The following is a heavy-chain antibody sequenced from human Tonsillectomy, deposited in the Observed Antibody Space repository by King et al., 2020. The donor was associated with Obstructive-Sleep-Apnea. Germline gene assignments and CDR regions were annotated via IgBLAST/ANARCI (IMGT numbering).Heavy chain of an antibody. Sequence: VQLQESGPGLVKPSETLSLTCNVFGFSISTGYYRDWIRQPPGKGLEWIGSIYHHGSTYYNPSLKSRVAISVHPSKNQFSLNLSSVTAADTAVYYCARRRLLAKVDYWGQGTLVTVSS. CDR2: IYHHGST. CDR3: ARRRLLAKVDY. CDR1: GFSISTGYY. V-gene: IGHV4-38-2*02. D-gene: IGHD2-8*02. J-gene: IGHJ4*02.